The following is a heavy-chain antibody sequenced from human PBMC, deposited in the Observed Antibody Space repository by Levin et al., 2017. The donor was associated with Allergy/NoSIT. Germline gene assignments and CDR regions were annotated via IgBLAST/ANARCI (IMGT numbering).Heavy chain of an antibody. CDR3: AKFEGVLIVARPTSGMDV. Sequence: GLSLRLYGEEGGGKGRREDRRGGRGEGGKGLEWFSFLLVLGGRPSYADSVKGRFTISRDSSKNTLSLQMNSLRAADTAVYYCAKFEGVLIVARPTSGMDVWGQGTTVTVSS. CDR1: GGKGRRED. V-gene: IGHV3-23*01. D-gene: IGHD6-6*01. J-gene: IGHJ6*02. CDR2: LLVLGGRP.